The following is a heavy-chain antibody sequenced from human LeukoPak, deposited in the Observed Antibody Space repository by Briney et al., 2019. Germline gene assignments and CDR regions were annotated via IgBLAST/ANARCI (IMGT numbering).Heavy chain of an antibody. D-gene: IGHD6-13*01. V-gene: IGHV3-74*01. CDR1: GFTFSTYW. CDR3: ARGFSQGQQLTLGY. J-gene: IGHJ4*02. CDR2: INSGGSDT. Sequence: PGGSLRLSCATSGFTFSTYWMHCVRQAPGKGLVWVSRINSGGSDTAYAASVKGRFTISRDNAKNTLDLQMNSLRAEDTAMYYCARGFSQGQQLTLGYWGQGTLVIVSS.